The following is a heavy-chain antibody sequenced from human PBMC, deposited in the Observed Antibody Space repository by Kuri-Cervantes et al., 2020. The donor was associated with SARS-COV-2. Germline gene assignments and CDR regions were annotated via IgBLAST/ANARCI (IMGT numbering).Heavy chain of an antibody. CDR2: ISSSSSYI. CDR1: GFTFSSYS. D-gene: IGHD1-26*01. J-gene: IGHJ4*02. V-gene: IGHV3-21*01. CDR3: ARGSLVGCTNDD. Sequence: GGSLRLSCAASGFTFSSYSMNWVRQAPGKGLEWVSSISSSSSYIYYADSVKGRFTISRDNAKNSLYLQMNSLRAEETAVYYCARGSLVGCTNDDWVQGTLVTVSS.